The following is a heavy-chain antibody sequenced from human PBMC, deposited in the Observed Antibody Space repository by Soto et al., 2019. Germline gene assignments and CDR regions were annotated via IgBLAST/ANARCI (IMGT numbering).Heavy chain of an antibody. V-gene: IGHV1-18*01. CDR2: ISAYNGNT. CDR1: GYTFTSYG. D-gene: IGHD3-22*01. J-gene: IGHJ5*02. Sequence: GASVKVSCKASGYTFTSYGISWVRQAPGQGLEWMGWISAYNGNTNYAQKLQGRVTMTTDTSTSTAYMELRSLRSEDTAVYYCARGRTYYYDSSGYCSDPWGQGTLVPVSS. CDR3: ARGRTYYYDSSGYCSDP.